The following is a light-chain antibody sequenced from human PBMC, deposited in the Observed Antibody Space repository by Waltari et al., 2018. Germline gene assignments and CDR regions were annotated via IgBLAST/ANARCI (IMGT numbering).Light chain of an antibody. V-gene: IGKV3-11*01. Sequence: EIVLTQSPATLSLSPGERVTLSCRASQSVSSYLAWYQQKPGQAPRLLIYDSSTRPAGIPARFSGSGSGTDFTLTISSLEPEDFAVYYCQQRSNWPSYTFGQGTKLEIK. CDR1: QSVSSY. J-gene: IGKJ2*01. CDR3: QQRSNWPSYT. CDR2: DSS.